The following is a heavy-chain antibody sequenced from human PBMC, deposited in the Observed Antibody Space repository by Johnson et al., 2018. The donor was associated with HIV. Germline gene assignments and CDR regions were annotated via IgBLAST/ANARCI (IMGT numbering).Heavy chain of an antibody. D-gene: IGHD1-26*01. CDR1: GFTFSTYA. Sequence: QVQLVESGGGVVQPGRSLRLSCAASGFTFSTYAMHWVRQAPGKGLELVEVISYDGSNKYYADSVKGRFTISRDNSKNTLYLQMNSLRAEDTAVYYCARGRGGSYADAFDIWGQGTMVTVSS. CDR2: ISYDGSNK. CDR3: ARGRGGSYADAFDI. J-gene: IGHJ3*02. V-gene: IGHV3-30*04.